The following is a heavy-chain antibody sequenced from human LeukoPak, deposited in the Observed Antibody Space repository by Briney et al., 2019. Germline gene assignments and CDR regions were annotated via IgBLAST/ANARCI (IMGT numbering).Heavy chain of an antibody. Sequence: PSETLSLTCTVSGSSITTYTHWGWIRPSPGKGLEWIASIHHTGNTYYNPSLESRVTISIDTSKNQFSLEVRSVTAADTAFYFCVNSKSNYEAVSWGPGTLVTVSS. V-gene: IGHV4-38-2*02. J-gene: IGHJ5*02. D-gene: IGHD3-22*01. CDR1: GSSITTYTH. CDR2: IHHTGNT. CDR3: VNSKSNYEAVS.